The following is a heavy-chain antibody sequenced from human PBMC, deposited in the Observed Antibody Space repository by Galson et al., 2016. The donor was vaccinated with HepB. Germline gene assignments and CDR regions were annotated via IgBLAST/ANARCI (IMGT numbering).Heavy chain of an antibody. J-gene: IGHJ5*02. V-gene: IGHV3-33*01. CDR3: ARDRAVATSPVKTKRNWFDP. Sequence: SLRLSCAASGFTFSGYGMHWVRQAPGKGLEWVAVIWYDGSNKYYADSVKGRFTISRDNSKNTLYLQMNSLRAEDTAVYYCARDRAVATSPVKTKRNWFDPWGQGTLVTVSS. CDR1: GFTFSGYG. CDR2: IWYDGSNK. D-gene: IGHD5-12*01.